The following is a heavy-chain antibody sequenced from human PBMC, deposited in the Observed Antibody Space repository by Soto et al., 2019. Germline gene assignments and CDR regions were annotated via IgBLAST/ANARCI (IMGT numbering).Heavy chain of an antibody. CDR3: ARTVTYYYDSSGYGHADY. Sequence: ASVKFSCTASGYTFTSYAMHWVRQAPGQRLEWMGWINAGNGNTKYSQKFQGRVTITRDTSASTAYMELSSLRSEDTAVYYCARTVTYYYDSSGYGHADYWGQGTLVTVYS. D-gene: IGHD3-22*01. CDR1: GYTFTSYA. V-gene: IGHV1-3*01. J-gene: IGHJ4*02. CDR2: INAGNGNT.